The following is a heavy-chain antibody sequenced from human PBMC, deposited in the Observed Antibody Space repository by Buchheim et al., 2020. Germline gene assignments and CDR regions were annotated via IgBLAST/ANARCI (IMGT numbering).Heavy chain of an antibody. V-gene: IGHV3-30*03. CDR1: GFTFSSYG. CDR2: ISYDGSNK. J-gene: IGHJ4*02. Sequence: QVQLVESGGGVVQPGRSLRLSCAASGFTFSSYGMHWVRQAPGKGLEWVAVISYDGSNKYYADSVKGRFTISRDNSKNTLYLQMNSLRAEDTAVYYCARDFLSTTVDYWGQGTL. CDR3: ARDFLSTTVDY. D-gene: IGHD4-17*01.